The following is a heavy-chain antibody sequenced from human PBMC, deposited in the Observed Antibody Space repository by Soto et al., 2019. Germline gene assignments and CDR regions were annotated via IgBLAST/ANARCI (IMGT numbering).Heavy chain of an antibody. J-gene: IGHJ4*02. D-gene: IGHD3-3*01. CDR3: ARAPVGLDTISYFDY. CDR1: GASISGFS. Sequence: SETLSLTCTVSGASISGFSWSWIRKSAGKGLEWIGYIYNGGSTYYRPSLESRMHMSLDATRNHYSLRLTSVTAADTAVYFCARAPVGLDTISYFDYWGQGELVTVSS. V-gene: IGHV4-59*04. CDR2: IYNGGST.